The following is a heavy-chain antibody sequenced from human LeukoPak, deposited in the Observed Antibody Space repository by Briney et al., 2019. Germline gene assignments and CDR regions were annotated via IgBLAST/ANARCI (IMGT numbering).Heavy chain of an antibody. V-gene: IGHV4-39*01. Sequence: PSETLSLTCTVSGGSISSSSYYWGWIRQPPGKGLEWIGSIYYSGSTYYNPSLKSRVTISVDTSKNQFSLKLSSMTAADTAVYYCARAFSGWFHYDYWGQGTLVTVSS. D-gene: IGHD6-19*01. J-gene: IGHJ4*02. CDR1: GGSISSSSYY. CDR3: ARAFSGWFHYDY. CDR2: IYYSGST.